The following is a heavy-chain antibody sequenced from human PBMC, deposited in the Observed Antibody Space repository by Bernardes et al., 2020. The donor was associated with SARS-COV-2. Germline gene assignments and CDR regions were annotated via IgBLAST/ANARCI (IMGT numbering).Heavy chain of an antibody. V-gene: IGHV4-4*02. CDR1: GGSISSSNW. CDR2: VYHSGST. D-gene: IGHD2-8*01. J-gene: IGHJ6*02. Sequence: SETLSLTCAVSGGSISSSNWWSWVRQSPGKGLEWIGEVYHSGSTNYNPSLESRVTISVDKSKNQLSLKLTSVTAADTAVYYCARDFWRHIVLMVYEGYYGMDVWGQGTTVTVSS. CDR3: ARDFWRHIVLMVYEGYYGMDV.